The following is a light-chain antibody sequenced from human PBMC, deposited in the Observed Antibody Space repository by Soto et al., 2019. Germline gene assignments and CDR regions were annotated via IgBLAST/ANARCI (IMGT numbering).Light chain of an antibody. Sequence: EIVMTQSPATLSVSPGVRATLSCMASQSFSSNFAWYQQKPGQAPRLLIYGASTRATGIPARCSGSVSGTDFTLTISSPQSEAFGVYSCQDDNDCPPWKFAKGTKLEIK. CDR3: QDDNDCPPWK. CDR2: GAS. J-gene: IGKJ1*01. CDR1: QSFSSN. V-gene: IGKV3-15*01.